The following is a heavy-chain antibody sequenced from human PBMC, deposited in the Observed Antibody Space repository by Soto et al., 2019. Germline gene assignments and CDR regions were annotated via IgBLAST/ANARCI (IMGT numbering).Heavy chain of an antibody. Sequence: QLQLQESGPGLVKPSETLSLTCTVSGGSISRSNCYWGWIRQPPGKGLEWIGSIYSSGSTYYNPSLKRRVTISVDTSKNQFSLRVSSVTAADTAVYYCASQTGTDGMDVWGQGTTVTV. J-gene: IGHJ6*02. D-gene: IGHD3-9*01. CDR2: IYSSGST. CDR1: GGSISRSNCY. CDR3: ASQTGTDGMDV. V-gene: IGHV4-39*01.